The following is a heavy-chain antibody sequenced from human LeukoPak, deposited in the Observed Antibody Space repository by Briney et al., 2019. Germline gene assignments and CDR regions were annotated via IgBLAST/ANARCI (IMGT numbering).Heavy chain of an antibody. CDR1: GYTFTNFG. D-gene: IGHD2-15*01. J-gene: IGHJ4*02. CDR3: ARAVAGDIGFEY. Sequence: GASVKVSCKASGYTFTNFGISWVRQAPGQGLEWMGWISAYNDATNYAQRLQGRVAMTTDTSTSTAYMELRNLRSDDTAVYYCARAVAGDIGFEYWGQGTLVRVSS. CDR2: ISAYNDAT. V-gene: IGHV1-18*01.